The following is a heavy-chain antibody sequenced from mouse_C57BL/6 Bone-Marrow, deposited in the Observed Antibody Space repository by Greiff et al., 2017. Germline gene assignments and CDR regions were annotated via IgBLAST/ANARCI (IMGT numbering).Heavy chain of an antibody. Sequence: QVQLQPPGAELVKPGASVKLSCKASGYTFTSYWMQWVKQRPGQGLEWIGAIDPSDSYTNSHQQFTGTAPLTVDTSSSPAYLHLSSLTSEDSAVYYCARRDGDYSAAYGGQGTLGTVSA. CDR2: IDPSDSYT. D-gene: IGHD2-13*01. CDR1: GYTFTSYW. J-gene: IGHJ3*01. V-gene: IGHV1-50*01. CDR3: ARRDGDYSAAY.